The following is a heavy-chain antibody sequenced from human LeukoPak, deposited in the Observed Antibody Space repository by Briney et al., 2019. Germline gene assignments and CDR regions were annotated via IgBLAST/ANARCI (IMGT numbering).Heavy chain of an antibody. CDR1: GGTFSSYA. D-gene: IGHD3-10*01. V-gene: IGHV1-69*04. Sequence: ASVKVSCKASGGTFSSYAISWVRQAPGQGLEWMGRIIPILGIANYAQKFQGRVTITADKSTSTAYMELSSLRSEDTAVYYCARVWELPLDDAFDIWGQGTMVTVSS. J-gene: IGHJ3*02. CDR3: ARVWELPLDDAFDI. CDR2: IIPILGIA.